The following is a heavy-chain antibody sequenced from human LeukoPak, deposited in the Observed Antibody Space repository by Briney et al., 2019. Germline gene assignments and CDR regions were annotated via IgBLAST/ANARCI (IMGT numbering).Heavy chain of an antibody. CDR2: IYYSGST. V-gene: IGHV4-31*03. CDR1: GGSISSGGYY. D-gene: IGHD3-22*01. Sequence: KPSQTLSLTCTVSGGSISSGGYYWSWIRQHPGKGLEWIGYIYYSGSTYYNPSLKSRVTISVDTSKNQFSLKLSSVTAADTAVYYCARDRYYYDSSGYRKGDYYYGMDVWGQGTTVTVSS. J-gene: IGHJ6*02. CDR3: ARDRYYYDSSGYRKGDYYYGMDV.